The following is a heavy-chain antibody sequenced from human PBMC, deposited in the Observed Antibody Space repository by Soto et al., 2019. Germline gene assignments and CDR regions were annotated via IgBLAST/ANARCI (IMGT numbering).Heavy chain of an antibody. CDR1: GFTFSDYC. CDR2: ISSSGSSI. D-gene: IGHD5-18*01. Sequence: QVQLVESGGGLVKPGGSLRLSCAASGFTFSDYCMSWIRQAPGKGLEWVSYISSSGSSIYYADSVKGRFTISRDNAKKSLYLQMNSLRAEDTALYYCARDRLQLGLYYYGMDFWGQRTTVTVSS. V-gene: IGHV3-11*01. J-gene: IGHJ6*02. CDR3: ARDRLQLGLYYYGMDF.